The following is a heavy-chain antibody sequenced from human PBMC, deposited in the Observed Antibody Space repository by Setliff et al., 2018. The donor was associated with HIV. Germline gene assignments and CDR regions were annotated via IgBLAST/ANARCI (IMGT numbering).Heavy chain of an antibody. CDR3: ARQPLYNDYDWRSYYFDY. Sequence: PSETLSLTCTVSGDSISSYYWSWIRQTPGKGLEWIGYIYYTGSTSYNPSFRSRVTISVDTSKNQFSLKLRSVTAADTAVYYCARQPLYNDYDWRSYYFDYWGQGSLVTVSS. D-gene: IGHD5-12*01. CDR2: IYYTGST. J-gene: IGHJ4*02. V-gene: IGHV4-59*08. CDR1: GDSISSYY.